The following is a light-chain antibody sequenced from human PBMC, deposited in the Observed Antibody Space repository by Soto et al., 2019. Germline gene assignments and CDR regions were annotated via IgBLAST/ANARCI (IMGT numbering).Light chain of an antibody. CDR2: DAS. Sequence: EIVLTQSPATLSLSPGERATLSCRASQSVSSYLAWYQQKPGQAPRLLIYDASNRATGIPARFSGSGSGTDVTFTISGLEPEDFSVYYCQQRSNWPSYTLGQGTKLEIK. J-gene: IGKJ2*01. CDR1: QSVSSY. V-gene: IGKV3-11*01. CDR3: QQRSNWPSYT.